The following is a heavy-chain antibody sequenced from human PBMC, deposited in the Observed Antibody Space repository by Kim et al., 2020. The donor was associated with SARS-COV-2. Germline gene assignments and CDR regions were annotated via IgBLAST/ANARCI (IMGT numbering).Heavy chain of an antibody. D-gene: IGHD2-2*01. CDR3: ASLGYCSSTSCHD. Sequence: SADSVKGRFTISRDNANNSLYLQMNSLRAEDTAVYYCASLGYCSSTSCHDWGQGTLVTVSS. V-gene: IGHV3-21*01. J-gene: IGHJ4*02.